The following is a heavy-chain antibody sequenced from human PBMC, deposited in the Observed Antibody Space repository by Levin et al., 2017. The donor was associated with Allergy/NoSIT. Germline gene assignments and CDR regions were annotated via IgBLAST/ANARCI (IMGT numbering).Heavy chain of an antibody. J-gene: IGHJ5*02. V-gene: IGHV1-18*01. CDR3: ARGFQNTPLNWFDP. CDR1: GYNFQNYG. D-gene: IGHD1/OR15-1a*01. Sequence: ASVKVSCKASGYNFQNYGISWVRQAPGQGLEWMGWISVNNGNTNYAQKFQGRVTMTTDTSATTVYMELRSLSSDDTAIYYCARGFQNTPLNWFDPWGQGTLVTVSS. CDR2: ISVNNGNT.